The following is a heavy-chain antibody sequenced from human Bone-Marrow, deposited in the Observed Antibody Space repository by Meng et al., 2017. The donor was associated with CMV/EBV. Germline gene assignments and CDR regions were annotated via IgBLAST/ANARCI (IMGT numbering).Heavy chain of an antibody. CDR3: ARDRGATVGCFDY. CDR1: GYTFTGYY. Sequence: ASVKVSCKASGYTFTGYYMHWVRQAPGQGLEWMGWINPNSGGTNYAQKFQGRVTMTRDTSISTAYMELSRLRSDDTAVYYCARDRGATVGCFDYWGHGTLVTVSS. J-gene: IGHJ4*01. CDR2: INPNSGGT. V-gene: IGHV1-2*02. D-gene: IGHD1-26*01.